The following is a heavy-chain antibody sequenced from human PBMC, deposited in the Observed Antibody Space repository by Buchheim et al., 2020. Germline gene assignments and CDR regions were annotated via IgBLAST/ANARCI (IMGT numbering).Heavy chain of an antibody. CDR3: ARGSYQTGWRGFSYYSMDV. CDR1: GASINSGGYY. Sequence: HLQGSGPGLVRPSETLSLTCTVSGASINSGGYYWDWVRPPPGKGLEWVGHIYSGGRTSFNPSLKRRVTFSFDPSNNQISLMLTSVTAADTGTYYCARGSYQTGWRGFSYYSMDVGGQGT. J-gene: IGHJ6*02. CDR2: IYSGGRT. D-gene: IGHD6-19*01. V-gene: IGHV4-39*07.